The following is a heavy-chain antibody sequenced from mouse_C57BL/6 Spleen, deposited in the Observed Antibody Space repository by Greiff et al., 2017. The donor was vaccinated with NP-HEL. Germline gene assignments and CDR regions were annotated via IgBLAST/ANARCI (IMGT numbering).Heavy chain of an antibody. CDR1: GFTFSDYY. D-gene: IGHD1-1*01. V-gene: IGHV5-16*01. J-gene: IGHJ1*03. CDR2: INYDGGST. CDR3: ARKGDYYGSSYGYFDV. Sequence: EVQLVESEGGLVQPGSSMKLSCTASGFTFSDYYMAWVSQVPEKGLEWVANINYDGGSTYYLDSLKSRFIISRDNAKNILYLQMSSLKSEDTATYYCARKGDYYGSSYGYFDVWGTGTTVTVSS.